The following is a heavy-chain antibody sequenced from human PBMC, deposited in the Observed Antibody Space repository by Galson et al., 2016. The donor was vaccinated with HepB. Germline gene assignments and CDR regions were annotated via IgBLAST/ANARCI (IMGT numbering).Heavy chain of an antibody. J-gene: IGHJ3*02. Sequence: SLRLSCAASGFDFRVYWMTWVRQAPGKGLEWVAIVNQAASEKYYVDPVKGRFTISRDNAKKSLFLEMDSLRAEDTAVYYCAREGREYYDSRGPGDALDIWGQGTMVTVSS. CDR3: AREGREYYDSRGPGDALDI. CDR2: VNQAASEK. V-gene: IGHV3-7*03. D-gene: IGHD3-22*01. CDR1: GFDFRVYW.